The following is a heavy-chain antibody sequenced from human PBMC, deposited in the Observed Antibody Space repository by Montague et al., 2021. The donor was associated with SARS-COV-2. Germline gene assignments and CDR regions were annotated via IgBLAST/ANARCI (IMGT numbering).Heavy chain of an antibody. CDR2: VFYNKGT. D-gene: IGHD3-9*01. V-gene: IGHV4-59*08. CDR1: GDSISNYS. CDR3: VRHPGYDGLNGPPDF. J-gene: IGHJ3*01. Sequence: SETLSLTCSVSGDSISNYSWSWIRQSPGKGLEWIGDVFYNKGTNFNPSLKSRVAISVDTSKNQFSLRLTSVTAADTALYYCVRHPGYDGLNGPPDFWDQGTLVTVSS.